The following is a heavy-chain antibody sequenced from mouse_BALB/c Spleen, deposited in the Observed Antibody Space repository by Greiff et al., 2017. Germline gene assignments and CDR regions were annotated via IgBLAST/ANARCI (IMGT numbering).Heavy chain of an antibody. CDR1: GFTFSDYG. Sequence: EVMLVESGGGLVQPGGSRKLSCAASGFTFSDYGMAWVRQAPGKGPEWVAFISNLAYSIYYADTVTGRFTISRENAKNTLYLEMSSLRSEDTAMYYCARGGGYWGQGTLVTVSA. CDR2: ISNLAYSI. J-gene: IGHJ3*01. CDR3: ARGGGY. V-gene: IGHV5-15*02.